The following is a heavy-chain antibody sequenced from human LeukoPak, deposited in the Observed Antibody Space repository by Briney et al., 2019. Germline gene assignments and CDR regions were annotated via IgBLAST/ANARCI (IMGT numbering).Heavy chain of an antibody. V-gene: IGHV1-8*01. CDR2: MNPNSGNT. D-gene: IGHD2-2*01. CDR1: GYTFTSYD. J-gene: IGHJ5*02. CDR3: ARGPALYCSSTSCYAGSAFDP. Sequence: VASVKVSCKASGYTFTSYDINWVRQATGQGLEWMGWMNPNSGNTGYAQKFQGRVTMTRNTSISTAYMELSSLRSEDTAVYYCARGPALYCSSTSCYAGSAFDPWRQGTLVTVSS.